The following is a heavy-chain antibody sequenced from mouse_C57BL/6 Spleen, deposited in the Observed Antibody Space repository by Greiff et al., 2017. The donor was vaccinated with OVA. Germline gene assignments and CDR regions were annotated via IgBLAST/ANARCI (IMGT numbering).Heavy chain of an antibody. Sequence: EVQLVESGGGLVKPGGSLKLSCAASGFTFSDYGMHWVRQAPEKGLEWVAYISSGSSTIYYADTVKGRFTISRDNDKNTLFLQMTSLRSEDTAMYYCARGSYYYAMDDWGQGTSVTVSS. CDR1: GFTFSDYG. V-gene: IGHV5-17*01. CDR2: ISSGSSTI. CDR3: ARGSYYYAMDD. J-gene: IGHJ4*01.